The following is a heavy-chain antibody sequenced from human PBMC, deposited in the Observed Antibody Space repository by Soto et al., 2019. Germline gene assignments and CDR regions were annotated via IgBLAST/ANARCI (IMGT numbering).Heavy chain of an antibody. CDR2: ISSSGSTI. CDR3: ARAHRVGIAAAGFDY. V-gene: IGHV3-48*03. J-gene: IGHJ4*02. Sequence: HPGGSLRLSCAASGFTFSSYEMNWVRQAPGKGREWVSYISSSGSTIYYADSVKGRFTISRDNAKNSLYLQMKSLRAEDTAVYYCARAHRVGIAAAGFDYWGQGTLVTVSS. D-gene: IGHD6-13*01. CDR1: GFTFSSYE.